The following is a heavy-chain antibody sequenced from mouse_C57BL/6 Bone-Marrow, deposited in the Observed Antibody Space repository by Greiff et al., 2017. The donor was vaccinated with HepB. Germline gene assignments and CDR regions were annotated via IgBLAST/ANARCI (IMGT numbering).Heavy chain of an antibody. Sequence: QVHVKQPGAELVKPGASVKMSCKASGYTFTSYWITWVKQRPGQGLEWIGDIYPGSGSTNYNEKFKSKATLTVDTSSSTAYMQLSSLTSEDSAVYYCARRLYQILYYFDYWGQGTTLTVSS. CDR2: IYPGSGST. D-gene: IGHD3-2*02. CDR3: ARRLYQILYYFDY. J-gene: IGHJ2*01. CDR1: GYTFTSYW. V-gene: IGHV1-55*01.